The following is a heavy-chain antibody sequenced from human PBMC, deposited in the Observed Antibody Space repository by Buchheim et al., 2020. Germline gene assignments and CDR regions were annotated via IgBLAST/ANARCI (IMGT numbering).Heavy chain of an antibody. D-gene: IGHD3-3*01. CDR2: IYYSGST. V-gene: IGHV4-39*01. Sequence: QLQLQESGPGLVKPSETLSLTCTVSGGSISSSSYYWGWIRQPPGKGLEWIGSIYYSGSTYYNPSLKSRVTISVDTSKNQFSLKLSSVTAADTAVYYCARSYYDFWGGPIYYYYYYMDVWGKGTT. CDR3: ARSYYDFWGGPIYYYYYYMDV. J-gene: IGHJ6*03. CDR1: GGSISSSSYY.